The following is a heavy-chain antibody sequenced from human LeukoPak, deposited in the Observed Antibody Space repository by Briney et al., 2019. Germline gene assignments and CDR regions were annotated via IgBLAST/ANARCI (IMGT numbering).Heavy chain of an antibody. J-gene: IGHJ5*02. CDR2: INPNSGGT. D-gene: IGHD2-8*01. CDR1: GYTFTGYY. CDR3: ARGYTNQISNWFDA. Sequence: ASVKVSCKASGYTFTGYYMHWVRQAPGQGLEWMGWINPNSGGTNYAQKLQGRVTITRDTSASTAYMELSSLRSEDMAVYYCARGYTNQISNWFDAWGQGTLVTVSS. V-gene: IGHV1-2*02.